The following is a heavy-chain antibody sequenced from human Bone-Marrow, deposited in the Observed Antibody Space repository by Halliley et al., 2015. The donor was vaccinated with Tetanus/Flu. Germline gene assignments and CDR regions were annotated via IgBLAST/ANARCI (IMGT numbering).Heavy chain of an antibody. CDR3: ARGREDYYYDSKNYRSFHFYSAMDV. J-gene: IGHJ6*02. D-gene: IGHD3-22*01. Sequence: YYAGSVKGRFTISRDNSKNTLFLQMNSLRAEDTAVYYCARGREDYYYDSKNYRSFHFYSAMDVWGQGTTVTVSS. V-gene: IGHV3-30*01.